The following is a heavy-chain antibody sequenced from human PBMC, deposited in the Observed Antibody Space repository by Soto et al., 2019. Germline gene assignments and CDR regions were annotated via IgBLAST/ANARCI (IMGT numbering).Heavy chain of an antibody. D-gene: IGHD3-22*01. V-gene: IGHV1-69*13. Sequence: GASVKVSCKASGGTFSRYTITWVRQAPGQGLEWMGGITPMFGTPNYAQKFQGRVTITADESTSTAYMELSSLRSEDTAMYYCARDGTLYDSSAYYYLYWGQGTLVTASS. CDR2: ITPMFGTP. CDR1: GGTFSRYT. J-gene: IGHJ4*02. CDR3: ARDGTLYDSSAYYYLY.